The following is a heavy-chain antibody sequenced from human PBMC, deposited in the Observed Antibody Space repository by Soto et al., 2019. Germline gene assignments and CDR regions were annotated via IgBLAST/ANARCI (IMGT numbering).Heavy chain of an antibody. D-gene: IGHD3-3*01. Sequence: SETLSLTCTVSGGSISSYYWSWIRQPPGKGLEWIGYIYYSGSTNYNPSLKSRVTISVDTSKNQFSLKLSSVTAADTAVYYCARAPRHPEITIFGVVTDYYYYYMDVWGKGTTVTVSS. J-gene: IGHJ6*03. CDR3: ARAPRHPEITIFGVVTDYYYYYMDV. V-gene: IGHV4-59*01. CDR2: IYYSGST. CDR1: GGSISSYY.